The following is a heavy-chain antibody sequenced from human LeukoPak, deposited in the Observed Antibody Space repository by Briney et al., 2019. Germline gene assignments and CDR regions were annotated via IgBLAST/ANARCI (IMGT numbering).Heavy chain of an antibody. CDR3: RVEGMLYYYYMDV. CDR1: GFTFSSYS. D-gene: IGHD2-8*01. CDR2: ISSSSSYI. Sequence: PGGSLRLSCAASGFTFSSYSMNWVRQAPGEGLEWVSSISSSSSYIYYADSVKGRFTISRDNSKNTLYLQMNSLRAEDTAVYYCRVEGMLYYYYMDVWGKGTTVTVSS. J-gene: IGHJ6*03. V-gene: IGHV3-21*01.